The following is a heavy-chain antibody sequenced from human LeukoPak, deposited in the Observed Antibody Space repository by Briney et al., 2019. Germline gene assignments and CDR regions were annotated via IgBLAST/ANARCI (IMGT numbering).Heavy chain of an antibody. CDR1: GFTISFKY. J-gene: IGHJ4*02. CDR2: IYSGGDT. D-gene: IGHD1-26*01. V-gene: IGHV3-53*01. Sequence: PGGSLRLSCVASGFTISFKYMSWVRQAPGKGLEWGSGIYSGGDTDYADSVKGRFTISRDNSKNTLYLQMNSLRAEDAAVYYCAKDLGIVGATKVLDYWGQGTLVTVSS. CDR3: AKDLGIVGATKVLDY.